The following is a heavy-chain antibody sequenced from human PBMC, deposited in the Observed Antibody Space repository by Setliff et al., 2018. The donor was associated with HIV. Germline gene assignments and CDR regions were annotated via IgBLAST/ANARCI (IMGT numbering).Heavy chain of an antibody. D-gene: IGHD6-13*01. V-gene: IGHV3-7*01. CDR2: IKQDGSEK. Sequence: PGGSLRLSCAASGFTFSAHGMHWVRQAPGKGLEWVANIKQDGSEKYYLDSVKGRFTISRDNAKNSLYLQMKSLRADDTSVYYCARGSSWYGPNRHRHINYWGQGTLVTVSS. J-gene: IGHJ4*02. CDR3: ARGSSWYGPNRHRHINY. CDR1: GFTFSAHG.